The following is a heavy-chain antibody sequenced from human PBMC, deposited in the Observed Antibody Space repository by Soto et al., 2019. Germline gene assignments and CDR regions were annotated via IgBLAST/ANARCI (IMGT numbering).Heavy chain of an antibody. J-gene: IGHJ3*02. Sequence: ASVKVSCKVSGYTLTELSMHWVRQAPGKGLEWMGGFDPEDGETIYAQKFQGRVTMTEDTSTDTAYMELSSLRSEDTAVYYCATDGLIVVARNDAFDIWGQGTMVTVSS. CDR1: GYTLTELS. V-gene: IGHV1-24*01. D-gene: IGHD3-22*01. CDR3: ATDGLIVVARNDAFDI. CDR2: FDPEDGET.